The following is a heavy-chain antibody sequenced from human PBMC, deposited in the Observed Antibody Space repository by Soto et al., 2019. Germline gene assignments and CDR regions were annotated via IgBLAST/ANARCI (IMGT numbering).Heavy chain of an antibody. J-gene: IGHJ4*01. CDR1: GGSISSGGYY. V-gene: IGHV4-31*03. CDR3: ARDIRLDFWSGYYFYS. D-gene: IGHD3-3*01. Sequence: PSETLSLTCTVSGGSISSGGYYWSWIRQHPGKGLEWIGYIYYSGSTYYNPSLKSRVTISVDTSKNQFSLKLSSVTAADTAVYYCARDIRLDFWSGYYFYSWGQGTLVTISS. CDR2: IYYSGST.